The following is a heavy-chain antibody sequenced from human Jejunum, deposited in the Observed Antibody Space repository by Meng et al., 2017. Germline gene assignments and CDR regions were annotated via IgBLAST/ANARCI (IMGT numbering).Heavy chain of an antibody. Sequence: VQLVGSGGGLVQPGESLRLSCAASGFRFSDDHMAWIRQAPGKGLEWISYISVGGSIIYYADSVKGRFTISRDDAKNSVYLQMNSLRAEDTAVYYCARDGAHRRFDSWGRGTLVTVSS. CDR1: GFRFSDDH. V-gene: IGHV3-11*01. D-gene: IGHD3-16*01. CDR2: ISVGGSII. J-gene: IGHJ5*01. CDR3: ARDGAHRRFDS.